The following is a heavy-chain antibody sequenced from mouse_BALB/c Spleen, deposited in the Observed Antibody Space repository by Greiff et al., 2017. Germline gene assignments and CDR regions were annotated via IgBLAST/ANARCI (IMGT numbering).Heavy chain of an antibody. CDR3: ARGRYYGSVGY. D-gene: IGHD1-1*01. J-gene: IGHJ2*01. CDR2: INPYNDGT. V-gene: IGHV1-14*01. CDR1: GYTFTSYV. Sequence: VHVKQSGPELVKPGASVKMSCKASGYTFTSYVMHWVKQKPGQGLEWIGYINPYNDGTKYNEKFKGKATLTSDESSSTAYMELSSLTSEDSAVYYCARGRYYGSVGYWGQGTTLTVSS.